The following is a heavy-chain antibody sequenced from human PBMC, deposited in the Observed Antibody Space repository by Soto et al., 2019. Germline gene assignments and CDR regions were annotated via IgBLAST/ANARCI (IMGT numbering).Heavy chain of an antibody. CDR1: GGSISSYY. V-gene: IGHV4-59*01. Sequence: SETLCLTCTVSGGSISSYYWSWIRQPPGKGLEWIGYIYYSGSTNYNPSLKSRVTISVDTSKNQFSLKLSSVTAADTAVYYCARGRHVPSTARGANWFDPWGQGTLVTVSS. CDR2: IYYSGST. D-gene: IGHD3-10*01. J-gene: IGHJ5*02. CDR3: ARGRHVPSTARGANWFDP.